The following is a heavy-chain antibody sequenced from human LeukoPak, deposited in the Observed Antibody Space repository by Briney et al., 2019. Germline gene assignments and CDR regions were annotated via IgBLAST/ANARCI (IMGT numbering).Heavy chain of an antibody. CDR2: ISASGGST. CDR1: GSTFSSYA. V-gene: IGHV3-23*01. CDR3: AKDPYSSSSFHDY. D-gene: IGHD6-6*01. J-gene: IGHJ4*02. Sequence: PGGSLRLSCAASGSTFSSYAMTWVRQAPGKGLEWVSGISASGGSTSYADSVKGRFSISRDNSKNTLYLQMNSLRAEDTAVYYCAKDPYSSSSFHDYWGQGTLVTVSS.